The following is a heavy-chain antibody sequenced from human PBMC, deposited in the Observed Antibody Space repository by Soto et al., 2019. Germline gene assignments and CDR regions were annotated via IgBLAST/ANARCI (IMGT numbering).Heavy chain of an antibody. CDR3: AREPNESYYFDY. CDR1: GYTFTNYY. V-gene: IGHV1-46*01. CDR2: IRPSGGRT. D-gene: IGHD5-18*01. J-gene: IGHJ4*02. Sequence: QVHLVQSGAEVKKPGASVKVSCKASGYTFTNYYIHWVRQAPGQGLEWLGIIRPSGGRTEYAQRFQGRVTMTRDTSTSTVYMELTSLTYEDTAVYYCAREPNESYYFDYWGQGTLVTVSS.